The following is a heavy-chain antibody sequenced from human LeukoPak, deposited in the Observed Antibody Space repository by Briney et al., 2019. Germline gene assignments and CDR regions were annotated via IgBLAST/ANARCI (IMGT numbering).Heavy chain of an antibody. Sequence: SETLSLTSAVYGGSFSGYYWSWIRQPPGKGLEWIGEINHSGSTNYNPSLKSRVTISVDTSKNQFSLKLSSVTAADTAVYYCASPYYYDSSGYYTWGQGTLVTVSS. CDR1: GGSFSGYY. CDR3: ASPYYYDSSGYYT. D-gene: IGHD3-22*01. CDR2: INHSGST. J-gene: IGHJ5*02. V-gene: IGHV4-34*01.